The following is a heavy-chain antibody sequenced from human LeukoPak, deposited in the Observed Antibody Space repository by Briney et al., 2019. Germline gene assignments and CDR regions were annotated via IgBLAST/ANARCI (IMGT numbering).Heavy chain of an antibody. CDR2: IYPGGYDT. CDR3: TRQRGGWELLRRAFDI. Sequence: GAALKISFKGSGYHFTSYWIGWGRPMPGKGVEWMGIIYPGGYDTRYSPSFQGQVTISADKSISTAYLQWSSLKASDTAMYYCTRQRGGWELLRRAFDIWGQGTMVTVSS. J-gene: IGHJ3*02. V-gene: IGHV5-51*01. D-gene: IGHD1-26*01. CDR1: GYHFTSYW.